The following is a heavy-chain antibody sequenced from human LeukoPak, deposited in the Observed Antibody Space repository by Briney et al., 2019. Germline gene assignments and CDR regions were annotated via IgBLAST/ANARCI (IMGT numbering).Heavy chain of an antibody. D-gene: IGHD3-22*01. CDR2: ISGSGGST. CDR3: AKSSYYDASGYYREYYFDY. Sequence: PGGSLRLSCAASGFTFSSYAMSWVRQAPGKGLEWVSAISGSGGSTYYADSAKGRFTISRDNSKNTLYLQMNSLRDEDTAVYYCAKSSYYDASGYYREYYFDYWGQGTLVTVSS. J-gene: IGHJ4*02. V-gene: IGHV3-23*01. CDR1: GFTFSSYA.